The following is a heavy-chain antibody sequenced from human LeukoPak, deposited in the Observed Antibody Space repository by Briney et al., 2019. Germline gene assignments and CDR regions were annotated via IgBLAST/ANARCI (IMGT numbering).Heavy chain of an antibody. V-gene: IGHV4-34*01. CDR2: INHSGST. CDR1: GGSFSGYY. Sequence: SETLSLTCAVYGGSFSGYYRSWIRQPPGKGLEWIGEINHSGSTNYNPSLKSRVTISVDTSKNQFSLKLSSVTAADTAVYYCAHSSGWYQNWFDPWGQGTLVTVSS. J-gene: IGHJ5*02. D-gene: IGHD6-19*01. CDR3: AHSSGWYQNWFDP.